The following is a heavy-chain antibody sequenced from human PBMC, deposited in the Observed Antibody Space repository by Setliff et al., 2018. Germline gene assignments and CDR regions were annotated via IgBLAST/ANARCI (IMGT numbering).Heavy chain of an antibody. CDR2: INHSGST. V-gene: IGHV4-34*01. Sequence: PSETLSLTCAVYGGPFSGYYWSWIRQPPGKGLEWIGEINHSGSTNYNPSLKSRVTISVDMSKNQFSPKLSSVTAADTAVYYCANSAYLRELDYWGPGTLVTVSS. D-gene: IGHD1-26*01. CDR3: ANSAYLRELDY. CDR1: GGPFSGYY. J-gene: IGHJ4*02.